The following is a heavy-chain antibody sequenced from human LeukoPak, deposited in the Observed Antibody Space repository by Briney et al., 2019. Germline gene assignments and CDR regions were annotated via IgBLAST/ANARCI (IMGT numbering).Heavy chain of an antibody. CDR1: GFTFTNYG. CDR3: ARARYNWNPFDY. J-gene: IGHJ4*02. V-gene: IGHV3-74*01. D-gene: IGHD1-20*01. CDR2: INSDGSST. Sequence: GGSLRLSCVASGFTFTNYGMMWVRQAPGKGLVWVSRINSDGSSTSYADSVKGRFTISRDDAKNTLYLQMNSLRAEDTAVYYCARARYNWNPFDYWGQGTLVTVSS.